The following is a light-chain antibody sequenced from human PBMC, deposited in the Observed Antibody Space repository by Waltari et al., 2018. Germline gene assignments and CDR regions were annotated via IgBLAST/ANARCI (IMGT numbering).Light chain of an antibody. CDR3: CSYAGSYTYV. CDR1: SSNVGGYNY. CDR2: DVN. V-gene: IGLV2-11*01. Sequence: ALAQPRSVSGSPGQSVTISCTGSSSNVGGYNYVSWYQQYPGQAPKLMLYDVNKRPSGVPHRFSGSKSGDTASLTISGLQAEDEADYYCCSYAGSYTYVFGTGTKVTV. J-gene: IGLJ1*01.